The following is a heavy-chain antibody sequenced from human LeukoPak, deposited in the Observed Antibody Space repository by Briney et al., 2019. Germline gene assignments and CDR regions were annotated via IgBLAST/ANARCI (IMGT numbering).Heavy chain of an antibody. Sequence: SVKVSCKASGGTFSSYAISWVRQAAGQGLEWMGGIIPIFGTSNYAQKFQGRVIITTDESTSTAYMELSSMRCKDSAAYYCATRSTTGTTRPVDYWGQGTLVTVSS. CDR1: GGTFSSYA. V-gene: IGHV1-69*05. CDR2: IIPIFGTS. CDR3: ATRSTTGTTRPVDY. J-gene: IGHJ4*02. D-gene: IGHD1-1*01.